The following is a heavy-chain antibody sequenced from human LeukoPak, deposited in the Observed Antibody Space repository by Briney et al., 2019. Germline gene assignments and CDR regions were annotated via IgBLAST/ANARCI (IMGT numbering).Heavy chain of an antibody. J-gene: IGHJ6*02. CDR1: GYTFTSYG. CDR2: ISAYNGNT. CDR3: ARAGVTAVAGDYYYYGMDV. Sequence: ASVKVSCKASGYTFTSYGSSWVRQAPGQGLEWMGWISAYNGNTNYAQKLQGRVTMTKDTSTSTAYMELRSLRSDDAAVYYCARAGVTAVAGDYYYYGMDVWGQGTTVTVSS. V-gene: IGHV1-18*01. D-gene: IGHD6-19*01.